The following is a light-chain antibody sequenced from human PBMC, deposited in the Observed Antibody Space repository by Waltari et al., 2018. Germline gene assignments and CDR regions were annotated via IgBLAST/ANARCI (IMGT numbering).Light chain of an antibody. J-gene: IGLJ2*01. V-gene: IGLV3-21*01. CDR2: YDS. Sequence: SYVLTQPPSVSVAPGKTARITWGGSNIRSKSVQWYQQKPGQAPVLVSYYDSDRPSGIPDRFAGSNSGNKATLIISRVEAGDEADYYCQVWERNSDHYVVFGGGTKLTVL. CDR3: QVWERNSDHYVV. CDR1: NIRSKS.